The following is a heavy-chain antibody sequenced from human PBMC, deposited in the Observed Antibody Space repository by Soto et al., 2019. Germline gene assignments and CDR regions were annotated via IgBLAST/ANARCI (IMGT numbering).Heavy chain of an antibody. CDR3: ARGGSLYWYFDL. Sequence: GASVKVSCKASGYTFTSYAMHWVRQAPGQRLEWMGWINAGNGNTKYSQKFQGRVTITRDTSASTAYMELSSLRSEDTAVYYRARGGSLYWYFDLWGRGTLVTVSS. D-gene: IGHD1-26*01. V-gene: IGHV1-3*01. CDR1: GYTFTSYA. J-gene: IGHJ2*01. CDR2: INAGNGNT.